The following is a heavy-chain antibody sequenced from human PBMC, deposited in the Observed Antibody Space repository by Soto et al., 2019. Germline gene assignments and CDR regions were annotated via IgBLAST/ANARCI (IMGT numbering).Heavy chain of an antibody. CDR2: IYYSGST. D-gene: IGHD6-13*01. Sequence: QPPGEGLEWIGYIYYSGSTNYNPSLKGLDTMSVDTSKNQFSLKLSSVTAADTAVYCCARDPLVKQPLDVCGQGALVTVYS. J-gene: IGHJ4*02. V-gene: IGHV4-59*01. CDR3: ARDPLVKQPLDV.